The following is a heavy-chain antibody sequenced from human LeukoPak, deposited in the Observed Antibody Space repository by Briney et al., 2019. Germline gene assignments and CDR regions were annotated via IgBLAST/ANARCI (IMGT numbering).Heavy chain of an antibody. CDR3: ARESEAAGDY. Sequence: ASVKVSCKASGYTFTGYYMHWVRQAPGQGLEWMGWINPNSGGTKYAQKFQGRVTIPRDTSISTAYMELSRLRSDDTAVYYCARESEAAGDYWGQGTLVTVSS. D-gene: IGHD1-14*01. V-gene: IGHV1-2*02. J-gene: IGHJ4*02. CDR1: GYTFTGYY. CDR2: INPNSGGT.